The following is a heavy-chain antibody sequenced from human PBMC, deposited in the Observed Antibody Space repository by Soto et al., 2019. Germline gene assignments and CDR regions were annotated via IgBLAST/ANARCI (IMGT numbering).Heavy chain of an antibody. CDR3: EKDKSHSGQQMAI. CDR1: GFTFSSYA. Sequence: PGGSLRLSCAASGFTFSSYAMSWVRQAPGKGLEWVSAISGSGGSTYYADSVKGRFTISRDNSKNTLYLQMNSLRAEDTAVYYCEKDKSHSGQQMAIWGQGTLVTVSS. D-gene: IGHD6-13*01. CDR2: ISGSGGST. J-gene: IGHJ4*02. V-gene: IGHV3-23*01.